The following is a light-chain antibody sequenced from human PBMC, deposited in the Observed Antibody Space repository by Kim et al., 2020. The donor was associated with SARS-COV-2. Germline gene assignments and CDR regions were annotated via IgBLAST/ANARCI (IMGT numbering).Light chain of an antibody. CDR2: GTS. Sequence: PILSVSPGERATLSCRASQSVSGNLVWHQQKPGQAPRLLIYGTSTRATGIPARFSGSGSGTEFTLTISSLQSEDFAVYYCQRGLTFGGGTKVDIK. J-gene: IGKJ4*01. CDR3: QRGLT. CDR1: QSVSGN. V-gene: IGKV3-15*01.